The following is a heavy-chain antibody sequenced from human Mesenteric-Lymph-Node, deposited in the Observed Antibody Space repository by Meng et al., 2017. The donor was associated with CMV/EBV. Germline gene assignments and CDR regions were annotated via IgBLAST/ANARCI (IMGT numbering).Heavy chain of an antibody. V-gene: IGHV4-38-2*02. CDR1: GYSISSGYY. Sequence: SETLSLTCSVSGYSISSGYYWGWIRQPPGKGLEWIGSVYHSGSAYYNPSLKSRVTISVDTSKNQFSLRLSSVTAADTAVYYCARGGHWRHEHAFDIWGQGTMVTVSS. CDR3: ARGGHWRHEHAFDI. CDR2: VYHSGSA. J-gene: IGHJ3*02.